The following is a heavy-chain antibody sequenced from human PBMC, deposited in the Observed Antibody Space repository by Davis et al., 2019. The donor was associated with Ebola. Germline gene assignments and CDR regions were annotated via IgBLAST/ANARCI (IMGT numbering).Heavy chain of an antibody. CDR1: GGSFSGYY. CDR2: INHSGST. CDR3: ARKRTLLLWFGELLFNDY. V-gene: IGHV4-34*01. J-gene: IGHJ4*02. D-gene: IGHD3-10*01. Sequence: SETLSLTCAVYGGSFSGYYWSWIRQPPGKGLEWIGEINHSGSTNYNPSLKSRVTISVDTSKNQFSLKLSSVTAADTAVYYCARKRTLLLWFGELLFNDYWGQGTLVTVSS.